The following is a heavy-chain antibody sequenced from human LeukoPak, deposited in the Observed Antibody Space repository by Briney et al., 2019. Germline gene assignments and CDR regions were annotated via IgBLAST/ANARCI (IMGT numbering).Heavy chain of an antibody. CDR1: GGSISSSDYY. D-gene: IGHD5-24*01. J-gene: IGHJ4*02. Sequence: PSETLSLTCTVSGGSISSSDYYWGWVRQPPGKGLEWIGTIRYRGNTYYNPSLKSRLTISIDTSKNQFSLKLSSVTAADTAVYYCTREQDGTSHYWGQGTLVTVSS. CDR3: TREQDGTSHY. CDR2: IRYRGNT. V-gene: IGHV4-39*07.